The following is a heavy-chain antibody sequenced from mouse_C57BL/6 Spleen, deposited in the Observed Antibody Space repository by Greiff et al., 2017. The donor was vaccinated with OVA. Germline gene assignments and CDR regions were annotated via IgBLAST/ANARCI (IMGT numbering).Heavy chain of an antibody. Sequence: QVQLQQPGAELVRPGSSVKLSCKASGYPFTSYWMHWVKQRPIQGLEWIGNIDPSDSETHYNQKFKDKATLTVDKSSSTAYMQLRSLTSEDSAVYYCARSPSYGSSPYWYFDVWGTGTTVTVSS. CDR2: IDPSDSET. D-gene: IGHD1-1*01. CDR1: GYPFTSYW. V-gene: IGHV1-52*01. J-gene: IGHJ1*03. CDR3: ARSPSYGSSPYWYFDV.